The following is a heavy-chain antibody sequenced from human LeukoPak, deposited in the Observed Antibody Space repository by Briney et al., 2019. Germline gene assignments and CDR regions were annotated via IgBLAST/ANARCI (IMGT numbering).Heavy chain of an antibody. CDR3: ARDSEEIIIAAAGYFDY. J-gene: IGHJ4*02. CDR2: ISSSSSYI. V-gene: IGHV3-21*01. D-gene: IGHD6-13*01. Sequence: GGSLRLSCAASGFTFSSYSMNWVRQAPGEGLEWVSSISSSSSYIYYADSVKGRFTISRDNAKNSLYLQMNSLRAEDTAVYYCARDSEEIIIAAAGYFDYWGQGTLVTVS. CDR1: GFTFSSYS.